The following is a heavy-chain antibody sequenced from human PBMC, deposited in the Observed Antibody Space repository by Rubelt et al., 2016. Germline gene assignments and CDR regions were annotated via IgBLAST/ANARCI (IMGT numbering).Heavy chain of an antibody. V-gene: IGHV3-74*02. CDR3: ARGLSIAVAATPDY. D-gene: IGHD6-19*01. CDR1: GFTFTTAG. J-gene: IGHJ4*02. CDR2: INSDGSST. Sequence: EVQLVESGGGLVKPGGSLRLSCAASGFTFTTAGMNWVRQAPGKGLVWVSRINSDGSSTSYADSVKGRFTISRDNSKTSLDLQMNSLRAEDTAVYYCARGLSIAVAATPDYWGQGTLVTVSS.